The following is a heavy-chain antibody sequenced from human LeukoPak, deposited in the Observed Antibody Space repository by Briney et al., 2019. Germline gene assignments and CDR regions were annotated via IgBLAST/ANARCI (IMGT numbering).Heavy chain of an antibody. CDR3: ARGIPATNEGYYFDY. J-gene: IGHJ4*02. D-gene: IGHD1-26*01. V-gene: IGHV4-59*01. Sequence: PSETLSLTCSVSGGSITDYFWTWIRQPPGKGLEWIGYIYYNGVTNYNPSLKSRVTISIDTSKSQFSLKLRSVTAADTAVYYCARGIPATNEGYYFDYWGQGTLATVSS. CDR2: IYYNGVT. CDR1: GGSITDYF.